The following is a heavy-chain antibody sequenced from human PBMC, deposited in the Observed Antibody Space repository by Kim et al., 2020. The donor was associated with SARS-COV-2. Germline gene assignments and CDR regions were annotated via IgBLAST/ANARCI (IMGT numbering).Heavy chain of an antibody. CDR3: ARLPSVLLWFGDKGYYFDY. Sequence: SETVSLTCTVSGGSISSSGYYWGWIRQPPGKGLEWIGSFYSTGSTYYNPSLRSRVTISVDTSKNQFSLILSSVSAADTAVYYCARLPSVLLWFGDKGYYFDYWGQGALVTVSS. V-gene: IGHV4-39*01. CDR2: FYSTGST. CDR1: GGSISSSGYY. J-gene: IGHJ4*02. D-gene: IGHD3-10*01.